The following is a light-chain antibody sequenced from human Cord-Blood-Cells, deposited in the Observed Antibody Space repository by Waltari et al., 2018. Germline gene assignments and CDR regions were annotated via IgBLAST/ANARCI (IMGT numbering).Light chain of an antibody. V-gene: IGLV2-14*01. CDR2: EVS. CDR3: SSYTSSRYV. Sequence: QSALTQPASVSGSPGQSITISCTGTSSDVGGYNYVSWYQQHPGKAPKLMIYEVSNRPSGVSNRFSGSKSGNTASLTLPGLQAEDEADDYCSSYTSSRYVFGTGTKVTVL. J-gene: IGLJ1*01. CDR1: SSDVGGYNY.